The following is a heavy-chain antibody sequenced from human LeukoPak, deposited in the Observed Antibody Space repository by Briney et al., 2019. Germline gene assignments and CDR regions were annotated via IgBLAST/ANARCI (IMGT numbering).Heavy chain of an antibody. Sequence: GGSLRLSCAASGFTFSSYSMNWVRQAPGKGLEWVSSISSSSSYIYYADSVKGRFTISRDNAKNSLYLQMNSLRAEDTAVYYCAKVNYGYDAFDIWGQGTMVTVSS. V-gene: IGHV3-21*01. CDR3: AKVNYGYDAFDI. CDR2: ISSSSSYI. CDR1: GFTFSSYS. D-gene: IGHD3-10*01. J-gene: IGHJ3*02.